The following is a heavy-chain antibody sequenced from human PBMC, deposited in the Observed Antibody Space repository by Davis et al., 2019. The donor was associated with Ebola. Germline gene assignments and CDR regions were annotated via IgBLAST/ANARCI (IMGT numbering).Heavy chain of an antibody. J-gene: IGHJ6*02. CDR3: TRGWGMDV. CDR1: GESFSDYF. CDR2: ISHHNGYT. Sequence: SETLSLTCAVSGESFSDYFWSWIRQPPEKGLEWIGEISHHNGYTNYNPSLSSRVAMSVDSSKNQFSLKLNYVTAADTAVYYCTRGWGMDVWGQGATVTVSS. V-gene: IGHV4-34*01.